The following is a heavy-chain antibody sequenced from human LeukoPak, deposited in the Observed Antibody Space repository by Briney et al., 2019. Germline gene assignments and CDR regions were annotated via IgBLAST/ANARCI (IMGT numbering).Heavy chain of an antibody. CDR3: ARDGGIAAAGTAFDY. Sequence: SETLSLTCTVSGGSISSSSYYWGWIRQPPGKGLEWIGSIYYSGSTYYNPSLKSRVTISADTSKNQFSLKLSSVTAADTAVYYCARDGGIAAAGTAFDYWGQGTLVTVSS. CDR2: IYYSGST. V-gene: IGHV4-39*07. D-gene: IGHD6-13*01. J-gene: IGHJ4*02. CDR1: GGSISSSSYY.